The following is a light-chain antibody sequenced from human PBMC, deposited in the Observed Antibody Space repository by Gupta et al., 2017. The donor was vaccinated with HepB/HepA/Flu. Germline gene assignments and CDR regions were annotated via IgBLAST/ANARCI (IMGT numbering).Light chain of an antibody. CDR3: QQEENLPYT. CDR1: RDIRKF. V-gene: IGKV1-33*01. CDR2: GVS. J-gene: IGKJ2*01. Sequence: DIQMTQSPSSLSVSVGDRVTFACQASRDIRKFLNWFQQKPGKAPILLVYGVSNLEAGVPSRFSDVGHGTEFTLTINSLQPEDSATYYCQQEENLPYTFGQGTKLEI.